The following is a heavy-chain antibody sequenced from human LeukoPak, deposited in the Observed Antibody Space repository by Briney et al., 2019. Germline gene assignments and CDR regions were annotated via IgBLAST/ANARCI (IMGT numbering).Heavy chain of an antibody. CDR2: VSPYNGNT. Sequence: GASVKVSCKTSGYTFTDYDITWVRQAPGQGLEWMGRVSPYNGNTYYSQRFQDRVTITKDTSTGTAYMDLRNLRTDDTAMYYCARNGRVRRVVKDLFEYWGQGTLVAASS. CDR1: GYTFTDYD. V-gene: IGHV1-18*01. CDR3: ARNGRVRRVVKDLFEY. J-gene: IGHJ4*02. D-gene: IGHD3-10*01.